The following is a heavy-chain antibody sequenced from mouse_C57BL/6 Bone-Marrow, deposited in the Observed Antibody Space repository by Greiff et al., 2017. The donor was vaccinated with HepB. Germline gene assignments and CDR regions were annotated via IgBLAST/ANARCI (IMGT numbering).Heavy chain of an antibody. CDR2: IRSKSNNYAT. CDR1: GFSFNTYA. V-gene: IGHV10-1*01. J-gene: IGHJ4*01. D-gene: IGHD1-1*01. CDR3: VRSDYGSSYYYAMDY. Sequence: EVKLVESGGGLVQPKGSLKLSCAASGFSFNTYAMNWVRQAPGKGLEWVARIRSKSNNYATYYADSVKDRFTISRDDSESMLYLQMNNLKTEDTAMYYCVRSDYGSSYYYAMDYWGQGTSVTVSS.